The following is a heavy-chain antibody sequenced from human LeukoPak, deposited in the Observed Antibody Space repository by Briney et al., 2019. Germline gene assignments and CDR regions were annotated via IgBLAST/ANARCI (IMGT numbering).Heavy chain of an antibody. D-gene: IGHD3-16*02. CDR2: INHSGST. V-gene: IGHV4-34*01. CDR1: GGSFSGYY. CDR3: ARRGARGSYPQGY. J-gene: IGHJ4*02. Sequence: SETLSLTCAVYGGSFSGYYWSWIRQPPGKGLEWIGEINHSGSTNYNPSLKSRVTISVDTSKNQFSLKLSSVTAADTAVYYCARRGARGSYPQGYWGQGTLVTVSS.